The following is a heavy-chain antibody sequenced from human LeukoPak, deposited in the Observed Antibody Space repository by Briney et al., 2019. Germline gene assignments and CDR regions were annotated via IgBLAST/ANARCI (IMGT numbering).Heavy chain of an antibody. D-gene: IGHD3-22*01. Sequence: GGSLRLSCAVSGITLSNYGMSWVRQAPGKGLEWVAGISGSGGRTNYADSVKGRFTVSRDKPKNTLYLQMNSLRAEDTAVYFCAKRGVVIRVILVGFHKEANYFDSWGQGALVTVSS. V-gene: IGHV3-23*01. J-gene: IGHJ4*02. CDR3: AKRGVVIRVILVGFHKEANYFDS. CDR2: ISGSGGRT. CDR1: GITLSNYG.